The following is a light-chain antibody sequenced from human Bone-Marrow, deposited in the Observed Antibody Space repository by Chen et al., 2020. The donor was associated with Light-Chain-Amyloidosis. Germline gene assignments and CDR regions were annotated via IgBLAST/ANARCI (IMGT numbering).Light chain of an antibody. V-gene: IGLV3-21*02. Sequence: SYLLTQPSSVSAAPGPPATTSCGGNNIGSTSVQWYQQTPGQAPLLVVYDDSDRPSGIPERLSGSNSGNTATLTISRVEAGDEADYYCQVWDRSSDRPVFGGGTKLTVL. J-gene: IGLJ3*02. CDR3: QVWDRSSDRPV. CDR1: NIGSTS. CDR2: DDS.